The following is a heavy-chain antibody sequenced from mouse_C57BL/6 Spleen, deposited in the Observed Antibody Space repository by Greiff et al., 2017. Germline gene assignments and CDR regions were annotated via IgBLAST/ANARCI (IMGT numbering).Heavy chain of an antibody. CDR1: GYTFTSYW. Sequence: QVQLQQPGTELVKPGASVKLSCKASGYTFTSYWMPWVKQRPGQGLEWIGNFNPSNGGTNSNEKLKSKATLTVNKSSSTAYMHLSSLTSEDSAVYYCARWTVGARDYFDYWGQGTTLTVSS. J-gene: IGHJ2*01. V-gene: IGHV1-53*01. CDR2: FNPSNGGT. CDR3: ARWTVGARDYFDY. D-gene: IGHD3-1*01.